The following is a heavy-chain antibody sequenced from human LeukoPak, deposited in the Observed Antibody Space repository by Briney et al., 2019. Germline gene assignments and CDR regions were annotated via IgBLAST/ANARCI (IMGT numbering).Heavy chain of an antibody. J-gene: IGHJ4*02. CDR3: ARGNYDILTGYDTLTGGY. D-gene: IGHD3-9*01. V-gene: IGHV1-2*02. CDR2: IHPNSGGT. Sequence: GASVKVSCKASGYTFTGYYMHWVRQAPGQGLEWMGWIHPNSGGTNYAQKFQGRVTMTRDTSISTAYMELSRLRSDDTAVYYCARGNYDILTGYDTLTGGYWGQGTLVTVSS. CDR1: GYTFTGYY.